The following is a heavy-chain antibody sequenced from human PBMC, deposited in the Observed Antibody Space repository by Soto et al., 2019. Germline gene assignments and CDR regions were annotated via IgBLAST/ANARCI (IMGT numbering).Heavy chain of an antibody. CDR1: GGSISSYY. D-gene: IGHD1-26*01. Sequence: QVQLQESGPGLVKPSETLSRTCTVSGGSISSYYWSWIRQPPGKGLEWIGYIYYSGSTNYNPSLKSRVTISVDTSKNQFSLKLSSVTAADTAVYYCARWWELLEGFDYWGQGTLVTVSS. CDR3: ARWWELLEGFDY. J-gene: IGHJ4*02. V-gene: IGHV4-59*01. CDR2: IYYSGST.